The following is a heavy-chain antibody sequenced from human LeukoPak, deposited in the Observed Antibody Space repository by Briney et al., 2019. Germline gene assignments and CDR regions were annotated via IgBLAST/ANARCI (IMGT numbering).Heavy chain of an antibody. J-gene: IGHJ5*02. Sequence: SQTLSLTCTVSGGSISSGSYYWSWIRQPAGKGLEWIGRIYTSGSTNYNPSLKSRVTISVDTSKNQFSLKLSSVTAADTAVYYCARGRGWFDPWGQGTLVTVSS. CDR1: GGSISSGSYY. V-gene: IGHV4-61*02. CDR2: IYTSGST. CDR3: ARGRGWFDP.